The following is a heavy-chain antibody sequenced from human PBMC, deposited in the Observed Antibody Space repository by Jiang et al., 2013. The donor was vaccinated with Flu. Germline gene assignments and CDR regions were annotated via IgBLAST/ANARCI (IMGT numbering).Heavy chain of an antibody. CDR3: ASLLRHSGWDQWYFDL. V-gene: IGHV1-69*01. CDR2: IIPIFGTA. CDR1: GGTFSSYA. D-gene: IGHD6-19*01. Sequence: GAEVKKPGSSVKVSCKASGGTFSSYAISWVRQAPGQGLEWMGGIIPIFGTANYAQKFQGRVTITADESTSTAYMELSSLRSEDTAVYYCASLLRHSGWDQWYFDLWGLAPWSLSPQ. J-gene: IGHJ2*01.